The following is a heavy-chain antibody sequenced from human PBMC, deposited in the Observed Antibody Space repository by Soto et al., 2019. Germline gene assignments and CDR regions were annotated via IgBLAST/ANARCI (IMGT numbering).Heavy chain of an antibody. D-gene: IGHD4-4*01. J-gene: IGHJ6*02. CDR2: VYYSGDT. Sequence: NPSETLSLTCTVSGGSVSSINYYWSWIRQPPGRGLEWIGYVYYSGDTNYNPSLKSRVSISVDSSKNQFSLKLNSVTAADTAVYYCARDGRMPTDLGGYYFYGMDVWGQGTTVTVSS. CDR1: GGSVSSINYY. CDR3: ARDGRMPTDLGGYYFYGMDV. V-gene: IGHV4-61*01.